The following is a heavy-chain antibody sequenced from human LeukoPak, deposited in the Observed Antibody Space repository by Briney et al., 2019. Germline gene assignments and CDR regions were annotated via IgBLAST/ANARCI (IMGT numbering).Heavy chain of an antibody. CDR2: ISGDGSTT. J-gene: IGHJ4*02. Sequence: GGSLRLSCTASGFTFSRYWMHWVRQAPGKGLVWVSRISGDGSTTNYAESVKGRFTISRDNAKNTLYLQMNSLGAEDTAVYYCARELPFDYWGQGTLVTVSS. V-gene: IGHV3-74*01. CDR3: ARELPFDY. CDR1: GFTFSRYW.